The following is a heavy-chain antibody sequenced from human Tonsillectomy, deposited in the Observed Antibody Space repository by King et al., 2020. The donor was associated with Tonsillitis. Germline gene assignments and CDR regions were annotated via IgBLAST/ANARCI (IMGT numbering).Heavy chain of an antibody. Sequence: VQLQESGGGLVQPGGSLRLSCEASGFTFSLYSMTWVRQAPGKGLEWVSYINSGSSIIFYAESVKGRFTISRDNAKSSLYLQMNSLRAEDTALYYCARDRGTTGADDVWVQGTMVTVSS. J-gene: IGHJ3*01. CDR1: GFTFSLYS. D-gene: IGHD1/OR15-1a*01. CDR2: INSGSSII. CDR3: ARDRGTTGADDV. V-gene: IGHV3-48*04.